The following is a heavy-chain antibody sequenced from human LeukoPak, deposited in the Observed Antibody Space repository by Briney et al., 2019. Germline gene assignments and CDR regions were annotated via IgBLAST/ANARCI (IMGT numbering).Heavy chain of an antibody. V-gene: IGHV3-66*01. CDR1: GFAVSDKY. J-gene: IGHJ4*02. D-gene: IGHD3-22*01. CDR2: LYSDGST. CDR3: AKSERLTMIGGWAPTFDS. Sequence: GGSLRLSCAASGFAVSDKYMSWVRQAPGKGLEWVSILYSDGSTYYADSVEGRFTISRDNSKNTLFFQMNSLRVEDTAVYYCAKSERLTMIGGWAPTFDSWGQGTLVTVSS.